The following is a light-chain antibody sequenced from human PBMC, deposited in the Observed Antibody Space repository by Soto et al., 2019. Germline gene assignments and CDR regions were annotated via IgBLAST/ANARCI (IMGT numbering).Light chain of an antibody. CDR3: QQYGSSPT. CDR2: GAS. V-gene: IGKV3-20*01. Sequence: EIVLTQSPGTLSLSPGGRATLSCRASQSVRSSYLAWYQQKPGQAPRLLIYGASSRATGIPDRFSGSGSGTHFTLTISRLEPEDLAVYYCQQYGSSPTFGGGTKVEMK. CDR1: QSVRSSY. J-gene: IGKJ4*01.